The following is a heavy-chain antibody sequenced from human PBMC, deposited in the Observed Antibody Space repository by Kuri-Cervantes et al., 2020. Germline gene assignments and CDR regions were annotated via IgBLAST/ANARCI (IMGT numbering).Heavy chain of an antibody. CDR1: GRTFSSYG. J-gene: IGHJ4*02. CDR3: ARGSIPLARLLLGYYFDF. Sequence: SVKVSCKASGRTFSSYGISWVRQAPGQGLEWMGWISAYNGDTNYAQKLQGRVTMTTDTSTSTAYMELSSLRSDDTAVYYCARGSIPLARLLLGYYFDFWGQGTLVTVSS. V-gene: IGHV1-18*01. D-gene: IGHD2-15*01. CDR2: ISAYNGDT.